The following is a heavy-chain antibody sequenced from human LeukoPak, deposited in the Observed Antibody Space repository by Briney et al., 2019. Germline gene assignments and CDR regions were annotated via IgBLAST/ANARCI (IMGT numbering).Heavy chain of an antibody. Sequence: PGGSLRLSCAASGFTFSNYYMSWARQAPGRGLEWVANIKKDGSETYYVDSVRGRFTISRDNAKNSLYLQINSLRAEDTAVFYCARGYCSGGSCYWAFDIWGQGTMVTVSS. CDR1: GFTFSNYY. V-gene: IGHV3-7*02. J-gene: IGHJ3*02. CDR2: IKKDGSET. D-gene: IGHD2-15*01. CDR3: ARGYCSGGSCYWAFDI.